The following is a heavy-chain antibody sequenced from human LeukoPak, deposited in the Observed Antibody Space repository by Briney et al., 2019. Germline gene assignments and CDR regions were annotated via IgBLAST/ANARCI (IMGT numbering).Heavy chain of an antibody. CDR1: GYTFTSYG. Sequence: GASVKVSCKASGYTFTSYGISWVRQAPGQGLEWMGWISAYNGNTNYAQKLQGRVTMTTDTSTSTAYMELSSLRSEDTAVYYCATSSYYYDSSGYTLVGYFQHWGQGTLVTVSS. D-gene: IGHD3-22*01. J-gene: IGHJ1*01. CDR3: ATSSYYYDSSGYTLVGYFQH. CDR2: ISAYNGNT. V-gene: IGHV1-18*01.